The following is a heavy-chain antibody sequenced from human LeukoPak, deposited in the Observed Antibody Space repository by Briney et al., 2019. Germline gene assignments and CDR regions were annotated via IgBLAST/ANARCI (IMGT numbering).Heavy chain of an antibody. CDR3: VRGGGLDV. CDR2: INHNGNVN. V-gene: IGHV3-7*03. CDR1: GFTFSSYW. D-gene: IGHD3-16*01. J-gene: IGHJ6*02. Sequence: GGSLRLSCAASGFTFSSYWMNWARQAPGKGLEWVASINHNGNVNYYVDSVKGRFTISRDNAKDSLYLQMSNLRAEDTAVYFCVRGGGLDVWGQGATVTVSS.